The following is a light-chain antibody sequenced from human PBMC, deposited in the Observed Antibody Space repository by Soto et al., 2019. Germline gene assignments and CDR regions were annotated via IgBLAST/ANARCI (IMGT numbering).Light chain of an antibody. CDR2: GAS. CDR1: QSVSSSY. Sequence: EIVLTQSPGTLPLSPGERATLSCRASQSVSSSYLAGYQHKPSQAPRLLIYGASTRATGIPDRFSGSVSGTDFTLTISRVEPEDFAVYYCQQYGSSSWTFGQGTKVEI. V-gene: IGKV3-20*01. CDR3: QQYGSSSWT. J-gene: IGKJ1*01.